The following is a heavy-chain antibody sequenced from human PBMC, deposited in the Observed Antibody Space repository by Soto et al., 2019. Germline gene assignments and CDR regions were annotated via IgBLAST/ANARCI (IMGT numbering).Heavy chain of an antibody. V-gene: IGHV4-30-2*01. D-gene: IGHD5-12*01. CDR1: GGSIGSGGYS. CDR3: AAGGGLPRYY. Sequence: PSETLSLTCAVSGGSIGSGGYSWSWIRQPPGKGLEWIGYIYHSGSTYYNPSLKSRVTISVDRSKNQFSLKLSSVTAADTAVYYCAAGGGLPRYYWGQGTLVTLSS. J-gene: IGHJ4*02. CDR2: IYHSGST.